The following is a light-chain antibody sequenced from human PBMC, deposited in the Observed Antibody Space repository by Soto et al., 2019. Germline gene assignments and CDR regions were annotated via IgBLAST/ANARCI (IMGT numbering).Light chain of an antibody. CDR1: SSDVGSYNL. CDR2: EGS. J-gene: IGLJ2*01. V-gene: IGLV2-23*03. Sequence: QSALTQPASVSGSPGQSITISCTGTSSDVGSYNLVSWYQQHPGKAPKLMIYEGSKRPSGVSNRFSGSKSGNTASLTISGLQAEDEADYYCCSYVGSSTFSLFGGGTKLTVL. CDR3: CSYVGSSTFSL.